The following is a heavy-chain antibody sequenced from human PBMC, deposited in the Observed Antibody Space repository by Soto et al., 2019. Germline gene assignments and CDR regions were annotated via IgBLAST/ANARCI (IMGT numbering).Heavy chain of an antibody. CDR2: MYYSGST. J-gene: IGHJ4*02. D-gene: IGHD3-9*01. CDR3: ARVRERLQYFDWFYHFDY. Sequence: XGTLSLTSTVSGGSISGYYWSWIRQPPGKELEWIGYMYYSGSTHYNPSLKSRVAMSIDTTKNQFSLKLTSVTAADTAVYCCARVRERLQYFDWFYHFDYWGQGTQVSVPQ. V-gene: IGHV4-59*01. CDR1: GGSISGYY.